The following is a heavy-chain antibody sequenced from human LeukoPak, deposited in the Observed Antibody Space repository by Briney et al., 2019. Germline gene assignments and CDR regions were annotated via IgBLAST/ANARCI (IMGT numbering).Heavy chain of an antibody. J-gene: IGHJ4*02. V-gene: IGHV1-69*13. D-gene: IGHD2-2*01. CDR1: GGTFSSYA. CDR3: ARGIVVVPAGRGYFDY. CDR2: IIPIFGTA. Sequence: ASVKVSCKASGGTFSSYAISWVRQAPGQGLEWMGGIIPIFGTANYAQKFQGRVTITADESTSTAYMELSSLRSEDTAVYYCARGIVVVPAGRGYFDYWGQGTLVTVSS.